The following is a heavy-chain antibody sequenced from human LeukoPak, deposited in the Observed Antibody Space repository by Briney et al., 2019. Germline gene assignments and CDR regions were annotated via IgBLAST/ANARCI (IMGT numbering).Heavy chain of an antibody. V-gene: IGHV4-34*01. D-gene: IGHD2-2*01. CDR2: INHSGST. Sequence: PSETLSLTCAVYGGSFSGYYWSWIRQPPGKGLEWIGEINHSGSTNYNPSLKSRVTISVDTSKNQFSLKLSSVTAADTAVYYCARGRPTHAYCSSTSCHRKQGYYFDYWGQGTLVTVSS. CDR1: GGSFSGYY. CDR3: ARGRPTHAYCSSTSCHRKQGYYFDY. J-gene: IGHJ4*02.